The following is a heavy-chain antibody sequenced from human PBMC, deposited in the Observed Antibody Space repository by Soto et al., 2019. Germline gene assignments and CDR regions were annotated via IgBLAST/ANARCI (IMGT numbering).Heavy chain of an antibody. CDR2: IIPIVGLT. V-gene: IGHV1-69*04. CDR1: GGSFSTHV. Sequence: QVQLVQSGAEVKKPGSSVNVSCKNSGGSFSTHVLSWVRQAPGQGLEWMGRIIPIVGLTKYAQKFQGRVTITADKSTNTAYMELSSLTSDDTAVYYCARVTYEGMDVWGQGTTVTVS. D-gene: IGHD3-3*01. J-gene: IGHJ6*02. CDR3: ARVTYEGMDV.